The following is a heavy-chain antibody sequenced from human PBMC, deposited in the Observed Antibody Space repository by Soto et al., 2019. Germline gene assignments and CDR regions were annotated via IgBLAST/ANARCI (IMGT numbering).Heavy chain of an antibody. CDR1: GVSISSGGYY. J-gene: IGHJ5*02. V-gene: IGHV4-31*03. Sequence: SETLSLTCTVSGVSISSGGYYWSWIRQHPGKGLEWIGYIYYSGRTYYNPSLHSRVSIAVDTTENQLSLKLTSVTAADTSVYYCARGSFSSSSSWFAPWGRGTLVTVSS. CDR3: ARGSFSSSSSWFAP. CDR2: IYYSGRT. D-gene: IGHD6-6*01.